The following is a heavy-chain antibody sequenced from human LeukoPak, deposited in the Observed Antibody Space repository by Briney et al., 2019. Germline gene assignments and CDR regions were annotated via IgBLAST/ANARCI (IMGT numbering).Heavy chain of an antibody. D-gene: IGHD1-7*01. CDR1: GGSISSYY. Sequence: SETLSLTRTVSGGSISSYYWSWIRQPPGKGLEWIGYIYYSGSTNYNPSLKSRVTISVDAPKNQFSLKLSSVTAADTAVYYCARGRAPLNYYYYYYYMDVWGKGTTVTISS. CDR3: ARGRAPLNYYYYYYYMDV. CDR2: IYYSGST. V-gene: IGHV4-59*01. J-gene: IGHJ6*03.